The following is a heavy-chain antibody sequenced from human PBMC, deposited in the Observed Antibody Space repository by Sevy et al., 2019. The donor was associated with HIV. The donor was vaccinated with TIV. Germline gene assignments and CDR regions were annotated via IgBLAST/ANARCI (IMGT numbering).Heavy chain of an antibody. D-gene: IGHD6-13*01. Sequence: GGSLRLSCAASGFTFSDHYMDWVRQAPGKGLEWVGRIRDKDNSHTTEYAASVNGRFTISRDDSKKSLYLQLNSLKTEDTAVYYCARVRGSSWYESYFDYSGQGTLVTVSS. CDR1: GFTFSDHY. CDR2: IRDKDNSHTT. CDR3: ARVRGSSWYESYFDY. V-gene: IGHV3-72*01. J-gene: IGHJ4*02.